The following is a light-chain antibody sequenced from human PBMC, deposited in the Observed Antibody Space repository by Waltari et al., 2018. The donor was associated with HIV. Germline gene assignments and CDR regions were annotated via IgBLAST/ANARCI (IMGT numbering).Light chain of an antibody. Sequence: DIKMAQSPFNVSAFVGGTVTLTCRASRDISTSLAWYQVKPGRAPNLLIYSAFQLETGVPSRFGGAGSGTEFTLTITSLQPEDFATYYCQQGDSFPHTFGGGTRVDMK. V-gene: IGKV1-12*01. CDR2: SAF. CDR1: RDISTS. CDR3: QQGDSFPHT. J-gene: IGKJ4*01.